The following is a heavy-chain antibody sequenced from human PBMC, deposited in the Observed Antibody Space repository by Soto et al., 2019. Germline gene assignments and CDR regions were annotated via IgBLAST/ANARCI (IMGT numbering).Heavy chain of an antibody. J-gene: IGHJ6*02. V-gene: IGHV1-18*04. CDR1: GYIFSRYG. CDR2: ISGYNGNT. D-gene: IGHD6-13*01. Sequence: QLHLVQSGAVVKKPGASVKVSCKASGYIFSRYGISWVRQAPGQGLEWMAWISGYNGNTKFGERVQGRVNVTTDTSTSTAYMELRSLRSDDTAVYYCAREAAAERNYYGLDVWGQGTTVIVSS. CDR3: AREAAAERNYYGLDV.